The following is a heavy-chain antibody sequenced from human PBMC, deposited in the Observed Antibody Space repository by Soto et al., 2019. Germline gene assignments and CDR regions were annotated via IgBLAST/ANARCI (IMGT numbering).Heavy chain of an antibody. CDR3: AREGERGSGDSVDALDV. CDR2: LDIAGNT. V-gene: IGHV3-13*01. J-gene: IGHJ3*01. CDR1: GFTFSSYD. Sequence: VQLVESGGGLVQPGGSLRLSCAASGFTFSSYDMHWVRQATGKGLEWVSALDIAGNTYYPVSVRGRFTISRENAKNSLYLQLNTLRAGDTAVYYCAREGERGSGDSVDALDVWGQGTLVTVSS. D-gene: IGHD3-10*01.